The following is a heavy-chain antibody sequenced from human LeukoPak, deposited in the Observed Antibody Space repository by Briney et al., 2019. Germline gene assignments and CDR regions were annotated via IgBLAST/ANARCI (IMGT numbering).Heavy chain of an antibody. CDR2: INTRSSSS. J-gene: IGHJ4*02. CDR3: ASETDTTMRD. V-gene: IGHV3-21*01. D-gene: IGHD5-18*01. Sequence: GGSLRLSGAASGFIFSIYNMNWVRQAPGKGLEWVSSINTRSSSSYYADSVKGRFTISRDNAKNSLYLQMNSLRVEDSAVYYCASETDTTMRDWGQGTLVTVSS. CDR1: GFIFSIYN.